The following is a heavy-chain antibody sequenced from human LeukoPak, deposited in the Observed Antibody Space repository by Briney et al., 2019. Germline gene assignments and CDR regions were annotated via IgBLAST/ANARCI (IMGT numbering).Heavy chain of an antibody. CDR3: TTDRILTGYYPY. D-gene: IGHD3-9*01. J-gene: IGHJ4*02. CDR2: IKSKTDGGTT. CDR1: GFTVSSNY. Sequence: GGSLRLSCAASGFTVSSNYMSWVRQAPGKGLEWVGRIKSKTDGGTTDYAAPVKGRFTISRDDSKNTLYLQMNSLKTEDTAVYYCTTDRILTGYYPYWGQGTLVTVSS. V-gene: IGHV3-15*01.